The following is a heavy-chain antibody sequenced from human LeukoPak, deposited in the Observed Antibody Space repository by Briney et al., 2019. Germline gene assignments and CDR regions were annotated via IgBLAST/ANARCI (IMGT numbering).Heavy chain of an antibody. Sequence: QPGRSLRLSCTASGFTFGSYAMSWVRQAPRKGLELASTISGSGLSTYHSDSVKGRFTISRDNSKNTLYLQVNSLRPEDTAVYYCAKDFYPLGNYVIYFDYWGQGTLVTVSS. D-gene: IGHD1-7*01. CDR3: AKDFYPLGNYVIYFDY. CDR2: ISGSGLST. CDR1: GFTFGSYA. J-gene: IGHJ4*02. V-gene: IGHV3-23*01.